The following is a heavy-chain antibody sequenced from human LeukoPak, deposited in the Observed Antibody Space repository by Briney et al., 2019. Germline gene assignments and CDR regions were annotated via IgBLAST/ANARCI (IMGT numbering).Heavy chain of an antibody. CDR2: IYTSGST. Sequence: SETLSLTCTVSGGSISSYYWSWIRQPAGKGLEWIGRIYTSGSTNYNPSLKSRVTMSVDTSKNQFSLKLSSVTAADTAVCYCARSGASMYYYGSGRISNWFDPWGQGTLVTVSS. D-gene: IGHD3-10*01. CDR3: ARSGASMYYYGSGRISNWFDP. CDR1: GGSISSYY. V-gene: IGHV4-4*07. J-gene: IGHJ5*02.